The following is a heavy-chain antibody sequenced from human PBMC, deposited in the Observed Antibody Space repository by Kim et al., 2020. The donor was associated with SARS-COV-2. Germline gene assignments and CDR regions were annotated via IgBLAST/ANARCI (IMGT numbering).Heavy chain of an antibody. Sequence: HTGSSGYNPSLKSRVSMSVDTSKNQFSLRLGSVTAADTAIYYCAAGAPGHWGQGTLVTVSS. CDR2: HTGSS. V-gene: IGHV4-34*01. J-gene: IGHJ1*01. CDR3: AAGAPGH.